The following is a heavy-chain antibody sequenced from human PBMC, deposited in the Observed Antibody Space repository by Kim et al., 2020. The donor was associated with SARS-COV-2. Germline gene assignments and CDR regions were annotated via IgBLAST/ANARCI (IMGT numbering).Heavy chain of an antibody. D-gene: IGHD4-17*01. CDR3: ARDPGHDYADWYFDL. V-gene: IGHV3-30*07. J-gene: IGHJ2*01. Sequence: ESVKGRFTISRDNSKNTLYLQMNSLRAEDTAVYYCARDPGHDYADWYFDLWGRGTLVTVSS.